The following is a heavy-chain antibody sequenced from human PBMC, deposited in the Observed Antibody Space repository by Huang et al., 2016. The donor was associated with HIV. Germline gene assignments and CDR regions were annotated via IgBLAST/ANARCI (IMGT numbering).Heavy chain of an antibody. CDR2: INHSEST. V-gene: IGHV4-34*01. Sequence: QVQLQQWGAGLLRPSETLSLTWAVYGGSFRGSYGTWIGQPPGKGLEWIGEINHSESTNYNPSLKSRVTISVDTSRNQFSLTLTSVTAADTAVYYCARGQGGYYYYYMDVWGKGTTVTVSS. CDR1: GGSFRGSY. CDR3: ARGQGGYYYYYMDV. J-gene: IGHJ6*03.